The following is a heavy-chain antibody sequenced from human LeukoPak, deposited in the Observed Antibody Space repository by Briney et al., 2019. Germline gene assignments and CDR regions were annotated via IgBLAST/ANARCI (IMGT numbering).Heavy chain of an antibody. V-gene: IGHV1-8*01. CDR3: ARGRRSKSVRITIFGVVMWFDP. CDR2: MNPNSGNT. CDR1: GYTFTSYD. D-gene: IGHD3-3*01. J-gene: IGHJ5*02. Sequence: ASVKVSCKASGYTFTSYDINWVRQATGQGLEWMGWMNPNSGNTGYAQKFQGRVTMTRNTSISTAYMELSSLRSEDTAVYYCARGRRSKSVRITIFGVVMWFDPWGQGTLVTVSS.